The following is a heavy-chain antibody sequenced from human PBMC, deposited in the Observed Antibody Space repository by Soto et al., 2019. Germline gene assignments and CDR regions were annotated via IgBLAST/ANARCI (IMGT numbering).Heavy chain of an antibody. D-gene: IGHD1-1*01. Sequence: EVQLVESGGGLVQPGGSLRLSCAAHRFTFSSYSLNWVRQAPGKGLEWVSYISSSSSTIYYADSVKGRFTISRDNAKNSLYLQLNSLRDEDTAVYYCARERGTINWFDPWGQGTLVTVSP. CDR1: RFTFSSYS. V-gene: IGHV3-48*02. J-gene: IGHJ5*02. CDR3: ARERGTINWFDP. CDR2: ISSSSSTI.